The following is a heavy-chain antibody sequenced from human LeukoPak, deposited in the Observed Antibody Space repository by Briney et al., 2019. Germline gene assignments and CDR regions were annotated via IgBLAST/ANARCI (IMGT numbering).Heavy chain of an antibody. J-gene: IGHJ3*02. Sequence: SETLSLTCAVYGGSFSGYYWSWIRQPPGKGLEWIGEIYHSGSTNYNPSLKSRVTISVDTSKNQFSLKLSSVTAADTAVYYCARGRDFAFDIWGQGTMVTVSS. CDR1: GGSFSGYY. CDR3: ARGRDFAFDI. CDR2: IYHSGST. D-gene: IGHD3-3*01. V-gene: IGHV4-34*01.